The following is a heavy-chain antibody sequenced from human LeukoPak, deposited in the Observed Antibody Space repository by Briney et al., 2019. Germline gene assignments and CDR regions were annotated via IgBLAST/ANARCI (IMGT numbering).Heavy chain of an antibody. V-gene: IGHV3-30*02. Sequence: GGSLRLSCAASGFSFSKYGLHWVRQAPGRGVQWGAMIWYDGSQRYYVDSVKGRFTISRDSSKNTMFLQMNSLTDEDTAVYYCAIENFDSGGPGSGSPAFDIWGQGTMVSVSS. CDR2: IWYDGSQR. CDR3: AIENFDSGGPGSGSPAFDI. CDR1: GFSFSKYG. D-gene: IGHD3-22*01. J-gene: IGHJ3*02.